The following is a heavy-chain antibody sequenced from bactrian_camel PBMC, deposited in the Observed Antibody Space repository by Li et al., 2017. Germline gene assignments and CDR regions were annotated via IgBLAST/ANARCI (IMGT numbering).Heavy chain of an antibody. CDR3: AAGDFGGSCLSGVKGYNY. Sequence: VQLVESGGVLVQPGGSLRLSCEVSGFPFSSGDWNWVRQAPGEGLEWVSSIISGGVHTYYKDSVKGRFTISRDNTKNTVSLQMNTLKPEDTAMYYCAAGDFGGSCLSGVKGYNYWGQGTQVTVS. CDR1: GFPFSSGD. D-gene: IGHD6*01. CDR2: IISGGVHT. V-gene: IGHV3S40*01. J-gene: IGHJ4*01.